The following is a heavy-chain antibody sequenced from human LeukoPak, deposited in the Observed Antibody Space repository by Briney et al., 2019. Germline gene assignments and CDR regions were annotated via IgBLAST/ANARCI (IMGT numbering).Heavy chain of an antibody. CDR2: ISAYNGNT. CDR3: ARDQVITTFDY. CDR1: GYTFTSYG. D-gene: IGHD3-22*01. V-gene: IGHV1-18*01. Sequence: APVKVSCKASGYTFTSYGISWVRQAPGQGLEWMGWISAYNGNTNYAQKLQGRVTMTTDTSTSTAYRELRSLRSDDTAVYYCARDQVITTFDYWGQGTLVTVSS. J-gene: IGHJ4*02.